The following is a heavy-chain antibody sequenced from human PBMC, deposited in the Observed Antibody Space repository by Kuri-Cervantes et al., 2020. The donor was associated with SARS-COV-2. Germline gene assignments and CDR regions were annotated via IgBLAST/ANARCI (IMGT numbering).Heavy chain of an antibody. D-gene: IGHD4-17*01. CDR3: ARDRGSDYGDYDGLDY. Sequence: GRSLRLSCAASGFTFSSYGMHWVRQAPGKGLEWVAVISYDGSNKYYADSVKGRFTISRDNSKNTLYLQMNSLRAEDTAVYYCARDRGSDYGDYDGLDYWGQGTLVTVSS. J-gene: IGHJ4*02. V-gene: IGHV3-30*03. CDR2: ISYDGSNK. CDR1: GFTFSSYG.